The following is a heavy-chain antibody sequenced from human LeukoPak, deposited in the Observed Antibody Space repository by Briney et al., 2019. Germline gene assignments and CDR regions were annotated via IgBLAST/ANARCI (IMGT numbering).Heavy chain of an antibody. Sequence: GGSLRLSCAASGLTFSRHWMGWVRQAPGKGREWVASIKQDGSQYYVDSVKGRFFISRDNAKNSVSLQMNSLRVEDTAVYYCARGPDFGDRWDYFDYWGQGTLVTVS. CDR2: IKQDGSQ. J-gene: IGHJ4*02. V-gene: IGHV3-7*01. CDR1: GLTFSRHW. CDR3: ARGPDFGDRWDYFDY. D-gene: IGHD4-17*01.